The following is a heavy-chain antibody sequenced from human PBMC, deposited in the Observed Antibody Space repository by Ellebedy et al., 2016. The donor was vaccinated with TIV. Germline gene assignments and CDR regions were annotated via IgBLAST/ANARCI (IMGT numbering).Heavy chain of an antibody. CDR2: ISHSGST. CDR1: GASMSSYY. J-gene: IGHJ3*02. CDR3: ARGSQYMIAVVITSDAFDI. D-gene: IGHD3-22*01. Sequence: MPSETLSLTCIVSGASMSSYYWSWIRQPPGKGLEWIGEISHSGSTNYNPSLKSRVTISVDTSKNQFSLKLRSVTAADTAVYYCARGSQYMIAVVITSDAFDIWGQGTMVTVSS. V-gene: IGHV4-34*01.